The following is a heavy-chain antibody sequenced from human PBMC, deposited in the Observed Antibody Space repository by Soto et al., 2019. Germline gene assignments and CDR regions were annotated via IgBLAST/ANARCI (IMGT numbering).Heavy chain of an antibody. CDR1: GFTFSNYG. CDR3: ARDLTMFRGVNY. D-gene: IGHD3-10*01. J-gene: IGHJ4*02. V-gene: IGHV3-33*01. Sequence: GGSLRLSCAASGFTFSNYGMHWVRQAPGKELEWVTMIWYDGSNKYYADSVKGRFTISRDNSKDTLYLQINSLRAEDTAMYYCARDLTMFRGVNYWGQGTLVTVSS. CDR2: IWYDGSNK.